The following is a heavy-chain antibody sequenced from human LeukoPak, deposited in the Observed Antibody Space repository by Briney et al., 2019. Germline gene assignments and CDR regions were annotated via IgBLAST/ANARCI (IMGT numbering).Heavy chain of an antibody. CDR2: ISGRSSLI. Sequence: GGSLRLSCAASGFTFSSYSMNWVRQAPGKGLEWVSYISGRSSLIYYADSVKGRFTISRDNAKSSLYLQMNSLRAEDTAVYYCARDLYYYDSSGHYLFDYWGQGTLVTVSS. V-gene: IGHV3-48*04. D-gene: IGHD3-22*01. CDR1: GFTFSSYS. J-gene: IGHJ4*02. CDR3: ARDLYYYDSSGHYLFDY.